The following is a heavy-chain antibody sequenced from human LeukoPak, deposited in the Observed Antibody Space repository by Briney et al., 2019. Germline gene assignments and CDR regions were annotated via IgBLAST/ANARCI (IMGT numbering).Heavy chain of an antibody. J-gene: IGHJ4*02. CDR3: VRGTDTTGYFNY. CDR2: IDTNTGSP. D-gene: IGHD3-22*01. Sequence: ASVKVSCKASGGTFSSYAISWVRQAPGQGLEWMGWIDTNTGSPTYAQGLTGRFVFSLDTSVSTAFLQINSLKAEDTALYYCVRGTDTTGYFNYWGQGTLVTVSS. CDR1: GGTFSSYA. V-gene: IGHV7-4-1*02.